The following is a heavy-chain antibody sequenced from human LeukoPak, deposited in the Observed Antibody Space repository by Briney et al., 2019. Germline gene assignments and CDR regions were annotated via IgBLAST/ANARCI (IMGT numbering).Heavy chain of an antibody. D-gene: IGHD4-11*01. CDR3: VRSKSGTYSWFDP. CDR2: IYYTGNT. V-gene: IGHV4-59*01. Sequence: SETLSLTCTVSGGSISGYHWSWIRQPPGKGLEWIGFIYYTGNTNYNPSLESRLTISVDTSNNQFSLKVSSVTAADTAVYYCVRSKSGTYSWFDPWGQGTLVTVSS. CDR1: GGSISGYH. J-gene: IGHJ5*02.